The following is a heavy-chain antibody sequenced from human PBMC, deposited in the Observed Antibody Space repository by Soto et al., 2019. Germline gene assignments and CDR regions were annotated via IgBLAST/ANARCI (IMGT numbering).Heavy chain of an antibody. V-gene: IGHV1-3*01. CDR3: ARELQGLYYFDY. CDR1: EYTFTSYV. CDR2: INAGNGNT. D-gene: IGHD4-4*01. J-gene: IGHJ4*02. Sequence: VQSGAEVKKPGASVRVSCKASEYTFTSYVMHWVRQAPGQSLEWMGWINAGNGNTKYSQKFQDRVTITRDTSASTAYMELSSLRSEDTAVYYCARELQGLYYFDYWGQGTLVTVSS.